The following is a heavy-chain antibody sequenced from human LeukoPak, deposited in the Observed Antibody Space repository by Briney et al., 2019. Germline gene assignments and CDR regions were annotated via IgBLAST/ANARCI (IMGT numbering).Heavy chain of an antibody. CDR1: GFIVNSNY. Sequence: GGSLRLSCAASGFIVNSNYMNWVRQAPGKGLEWVSVLYSDDTTYYADSVKGRFTISRDNSKNTLYLQMNNLRAEDTAVHYCARGGGYYAIDYWGQGTLVTVSS. CDR2: LYSDDTT. CDR3: ARGGGYYAIDY. V-gene: IGHV3-53*01. D-gene: IGHD1-26*01. J-gene: IGHJ4*02.